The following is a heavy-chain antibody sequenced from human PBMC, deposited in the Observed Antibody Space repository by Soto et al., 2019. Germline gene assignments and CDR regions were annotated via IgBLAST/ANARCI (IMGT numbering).Heavy chain of an antibody. CDR2: IYHSGST. D-gene: IGHD3-10*01. Sequence: PSETLSLTCAVSGGSISSGGYSCNWIRQPPGKGLEWIGYIYHSGSTYYNPSLKSRVTISVDRSKNQFSLKLSSVTAADTAVYYCARVWGGAFDIWGQGTMVTVSS. CDR1: GGSISSGGYS. V-gene: IGHV4-30-2*01. CDR3: ARVWGGAFDI. J-gene: IGHJ3*02.